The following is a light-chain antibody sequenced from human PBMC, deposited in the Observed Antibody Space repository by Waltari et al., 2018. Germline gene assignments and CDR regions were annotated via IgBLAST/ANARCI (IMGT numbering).Light chain of an antibody. CDR2: WAS. CDR3: QQYYSTPYT. CDR1: QSVLYSSNNKNY. V-gene: IGKV4-1*01. J-gene: IGKJ2*01. Sequence: DIVMTQSPDSLAGSLGERATRNCKSSQSVLYSSNNKNYLAWYQQKPGQPPKLLIYWASTRESGVPDRFSGSGSGTDFTLTISSLQAEDVAVYYCQQYYSTPYTFGQGTKLEIK.